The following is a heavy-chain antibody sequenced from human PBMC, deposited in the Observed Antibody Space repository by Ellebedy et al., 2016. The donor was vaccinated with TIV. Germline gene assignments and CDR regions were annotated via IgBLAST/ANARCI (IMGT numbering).Heavy chain of an antibody. J-gene: IGHJ4*02. CDR1: GITFNSNG. Sequence: GESLKISXAASGITFNSNGMHWVRQAPGKGLEWVALIWYDGSNKYYADSVKGRFTISRDNSMNTLYLQMNSLRAEDTAVYYCARGKYSTLGGYDYWGQGTLVTVSS. D-gene: IGHD6-6*01. CDR3: ARGKYSTLGGYDY. CDR2: IWYDGSNK. V-gene: IGHV3-33*01.